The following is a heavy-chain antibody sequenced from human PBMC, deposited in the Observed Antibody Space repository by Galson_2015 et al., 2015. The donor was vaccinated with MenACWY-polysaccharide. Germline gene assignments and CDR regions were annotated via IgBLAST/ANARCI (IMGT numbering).Heavy chain of an antibody. CDR2: IKSKTDGGTA. CDR3: TRDSSGGYDY. Sequence: SLRLSCAASGFTFSDAWMNWVRQGPGKGLEWVGRIKSKTDGGTADYAAPVRGRFTISRDDSKNTLYLQMNSLKTEDTAVYYCTRDSSGGYDYWGQGTLVTVSS. J-gene: IGHJ4*02. D-gene: IGHD2-15*01. CDR1: GFTFSDAW. V-gene: IGHV3-15*01.